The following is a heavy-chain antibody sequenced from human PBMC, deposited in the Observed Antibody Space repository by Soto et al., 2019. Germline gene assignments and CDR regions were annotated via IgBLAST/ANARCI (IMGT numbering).Heavy chain of an antibody. J-gene: IGHJ5*02. Sequence: EVQLVESGGGLVKPGGSLRLSCAASGFTFNTYDMNWVRQAPGKGLEWVSSITTSSAYIYYADSLKGRITISRDNAKNTLSLQMNSLRAEDTAVYYCVRSGSARLLRHNGFDTWGQGSLVPVSS. V-gene: IGHV3-21*01. D-gene: IGHD2-21*01. CDR1: GFTFNTYD. CDR2: ITTSSAYI. CDR3: VRSGSARLLRHNGFDT.